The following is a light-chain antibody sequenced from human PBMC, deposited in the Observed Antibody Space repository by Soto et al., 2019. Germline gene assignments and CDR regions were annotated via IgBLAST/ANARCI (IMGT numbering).Light chain of an antibody. V-gene: IGLV2-8*01. CDR3: CSFAGL. CDR1: SSDVGGYNY. J-gene: IGLJ2*01. CDR2: EVN. Sequence: QSALTQPPSASGSPGQSVAISCTGTSSDVGGYNYVSWYQQHPGKAPKLMIYEVNKRPSGVPDRFSGSKSGNTASLTVSGLQAEDEADYYCCSFAGLFGGGTKLTVL.